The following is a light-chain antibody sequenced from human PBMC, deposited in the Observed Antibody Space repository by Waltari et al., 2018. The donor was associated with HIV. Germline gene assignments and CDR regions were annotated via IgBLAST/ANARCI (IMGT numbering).Light chain of an antibody. J-gene: IGKJ1*01. Sequence: EIVMTQSPATLSVSPGERATLSCRASQSVGSNLIWYQQKPGRAPRLLIYSASTRATGIPARFSGSGSGTEFTLTISSLQSEDFAVYYCQQYNNWPRTFGQGTKVEIK. CDR3: QQYNNWPRT. V-gene: IGKV3-15*01. CDR1: QSVGSN. CDR2: SAS.